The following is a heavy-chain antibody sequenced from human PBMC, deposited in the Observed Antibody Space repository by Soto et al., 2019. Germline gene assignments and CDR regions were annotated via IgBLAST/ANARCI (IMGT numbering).Heavy chain of an antibody. V-gene: IGHV1-46*01. J-gene: IGHJ4*02. Sequence: QVQLVQSGAEVKKPGASVKVSCKASGYAFTSYYIHWVRQAPGQGFEWMGMINPSGGTASYAPRLQDRVTMTWDTSTSTVYVDLSSLRSEDTAVYYCARDFPGNFWGQGTLVTVSS. CDR3: ARDFPGNF. CDR2: INPSGGTA. CDR1: GYAFTSYY.